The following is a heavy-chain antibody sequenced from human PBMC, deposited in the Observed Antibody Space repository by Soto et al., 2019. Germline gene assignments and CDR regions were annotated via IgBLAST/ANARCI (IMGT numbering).Heavy chain of an antibody. CDR3: ARVGGFCSGGSCQVLFFDS. D-gene: IGHD2-15*01. V-gene: IGHV3-7*01. J-gene: IGHJ4*02. Sequence: EVQLVESGGGLVQPGGSLRLSCAASGFTFRNYWMSWLRQAPVKGLEWVANIKLDGREKDCVDSVKGRFTISRDNAKKSLYLQMNSLRAEDTAVYYCARVGGFCSGGSCQVLFFDSWGQGALVTVSS. CDR2: IKLDGREK. CDR1: GFTFRNYW.